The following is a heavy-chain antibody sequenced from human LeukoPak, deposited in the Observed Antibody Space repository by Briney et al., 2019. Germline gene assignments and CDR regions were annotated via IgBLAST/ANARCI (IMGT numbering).Heavy chain of an antibody. CDR1: GYTLTELS. V-gene: IGHV1-24*01. J-gene: IGHJ6*02. Sequence: ASVKVSCKVSGYTLTELSMHWVRQAPGKGLEWMGGFDPEDGETIYAQKFQGRVTMTEDTSTDTAYMELSSLRSEDTAVYYCATDTKGVHFGVVIPSRYHYYYGMDVWGQGTTVTVSS. CDR3: ATDTKGVHFGVVIPSRYHYYYGMDV. D-gene: IGHD3-3*01. CDR2: FDPEDGET.